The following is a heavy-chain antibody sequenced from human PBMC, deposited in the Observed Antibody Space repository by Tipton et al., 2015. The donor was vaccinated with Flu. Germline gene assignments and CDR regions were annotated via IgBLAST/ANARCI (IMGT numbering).Heavy chain of an antibody. CDR3: ARSRIPEPSPFY. D-gene: IGHD1-14*01. V-gene: IGHV4-38-2*01. J-gene: IGHJ4*02. Sequence: TLSLTCAVSGYSISSGHYWGWIRQPPGKGLEWIGSFYPGVTTYQYNPSLKSRVAISVDTSKNQFSLKLSSVTAADTAVYYCARSRIPEPSPFYWGQGTRVTVSS. CDR1: GYSISSGHY. CDR2: FYPGVTT.